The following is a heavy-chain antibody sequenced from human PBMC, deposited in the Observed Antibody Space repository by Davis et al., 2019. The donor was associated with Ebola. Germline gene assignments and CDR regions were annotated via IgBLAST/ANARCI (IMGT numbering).Heavy chain of an antibody. CDR1: GYTFTSYY. J-gene: IGHJ4*02. V-gene: IGHV1-46*01. D-gene: IGHD6-13*01. Sequence: ASVKVSCKASGYTFTSYYMHWVRQAPGQGLEWMGIINPSGGSTSYAQKFQGRVTMTRDTSTSTVYMELSSLRSEDTAVYYCARGLIRIAGTGYYFDYWGQGTLVTVSS. CDR2: INPSGGST. CDR3: ARGLIRIAGTGYYFDY.